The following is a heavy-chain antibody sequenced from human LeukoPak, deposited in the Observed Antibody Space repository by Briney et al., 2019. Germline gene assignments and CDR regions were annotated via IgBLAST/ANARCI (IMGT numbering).Heavy chain of an antibody. CDR2: IYPGDSDT. CDR1: GYRFTSYW. CDR3: ARQITIFGNYGMDV. J-gene: IGHJ6*02. D-gene: IGHD3-3*01. Sequence: KHGESLKISCKGSGYRFTSYWIGWVRPMPGKGVEWVGIIYPGDSDTRYSPSFEGQVTISADKSISTAYLQWSSLKASDTAMYYCARQITIFGNYGMDVWGQGTTVTVSS. V-gene: IGHV5-51*01.